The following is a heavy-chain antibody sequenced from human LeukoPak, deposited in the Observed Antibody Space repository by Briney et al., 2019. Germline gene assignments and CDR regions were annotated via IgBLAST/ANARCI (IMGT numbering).Heavy chain of an antibody. V-gene: IGHV3-30*03. CDR2: ISYDGSNK. CDR3: ARDSGMVRGGPIQY. Sequence: GGSLRLSCAASGFTFSSYEMNWVRQAPGKGLEWVAVISYDGSNKYYADSVKGRFTISRDNSKNTLYLQMNSLRAEDTAVYYCARDSGMVRGGPIQYWGQGTLVTVSS. D-gene: IGHD3-10*01. CDR1: GFTFSSYE. J-gene: IGHJ4*02.